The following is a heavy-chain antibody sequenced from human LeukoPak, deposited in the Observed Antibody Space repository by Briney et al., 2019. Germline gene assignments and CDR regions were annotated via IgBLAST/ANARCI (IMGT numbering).Heavy chain of an antibody. J-gene: IGHJ4*02. D-gene: IGHD3-3*01. CDR1: GGSFSGYY. CDR2: INHSGST. Sequence: PSETLSLTCAVYGGSFSGYYWSWIRQPPGKGLEWIGEINHSGSTNYNPSLKSRVTISVDTSKNQFSLKLSSVPAADTAVYYCARGPRGTTMFLPYWGQGTLVTVSS. CDR3: ARGPRGTTMFLPY. V-gene: IGHV4-34*01.